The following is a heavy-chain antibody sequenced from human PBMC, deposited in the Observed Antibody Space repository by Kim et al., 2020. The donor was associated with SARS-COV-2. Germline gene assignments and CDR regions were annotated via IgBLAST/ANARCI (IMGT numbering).Heavy chain of an antibody. V-gene: IGHV4-4*07. CDR3: ARDLTVSGRTGMDV. D-gene: IGHD4-4*01. Sequence: SETLSLTCTVSGGSISSYYWSWIRQPAGKGLEWIGRIYTSGSTNYNPSLKSRVTMSVDTSKNQFSLKLSSVTAADTAVYYCARDLTVSGRTGMDVWGQGTTVTVSS. J-gene: IGHJ6*02. CDR2: IYTSGST. CDR1: GGSISSYY.